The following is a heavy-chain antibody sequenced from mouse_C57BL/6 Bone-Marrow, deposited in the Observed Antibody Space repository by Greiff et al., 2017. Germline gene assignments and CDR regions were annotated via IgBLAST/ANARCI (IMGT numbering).Heavy chain of an antibody. V-gene: IGHV1-50*01. D-gene: IGHD1-1*01. J-gene: IGHJ1*03. CDR1: GYTFTSYW. Sequence: QVQLQQPGAELVKPGASVKLSCKASGYTFTSYWMQWVKQRPGQGLEWIGAIDPSDSHTNYNQKFKGKATLTVDKSSSPAYMQLSSLTSEDSAVYYCARDYYYGSIVWGTGTTVTVSS. CDR2: IDPSDSHT. CDR3: ARDYYYGSIV.